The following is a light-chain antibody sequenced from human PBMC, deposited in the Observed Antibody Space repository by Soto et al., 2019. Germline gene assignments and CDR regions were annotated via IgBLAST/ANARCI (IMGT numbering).Light chain of an antibody. J-gene: IGKJ4*01. V-gene: IGKV3-20*01. Sequence: EIVLTQSPGSLSLSPGERVTLSCRASQSISNRYLAWYQHRPGQAPRLLIYGTSSRASGVPDRFSASGAGTDFILTIRRLEPEDLAIYYCQQYGSSITFGGGTKVEIK. CDR3: QQYGSSIT. CDR1: QSISNRY. CDR2: GTS.